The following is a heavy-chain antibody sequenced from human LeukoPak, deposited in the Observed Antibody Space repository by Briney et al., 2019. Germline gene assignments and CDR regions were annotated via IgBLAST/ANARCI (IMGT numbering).Heavy chain of an antibody. CDR1: GGSISSYY. CDR3: ARAIVGATIGNWFDP. D-gene: IGHD1-26*01. CDR2: IYYSGST. Sequence: SETLSLTCTVSGGSISSYYWSWIRQPPGKGLEWIGYIYYSGSTNYNPSLKSRVTISVDTSKNQFSLKLSSVTAADTAVYYCARAIVGATIGNWFDPWGQGTLVTVSS. J-gene: IGHJ5*02. V-gene: IGHV4-59*01.